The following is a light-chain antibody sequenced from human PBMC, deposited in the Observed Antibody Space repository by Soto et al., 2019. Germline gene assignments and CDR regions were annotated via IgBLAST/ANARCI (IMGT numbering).Light chain of an antibody. CDR1: SYNIGAGYE. CDR3: RSYDSSLSGYV. CDR2: ENN. Sequence: QSVLTQPHSVSEAPGQRVTISCTGSSYNIGAGYEAHWYQQVPGTAPKLLIYENNNRPSGVPDRFSGSKSGTSASLAITGLQAEDEAEYYCRSYDSSLSGYVFGTGTKLTVL. V-gene: IGLV1-40*01. J-gene: IGLJ1*01.